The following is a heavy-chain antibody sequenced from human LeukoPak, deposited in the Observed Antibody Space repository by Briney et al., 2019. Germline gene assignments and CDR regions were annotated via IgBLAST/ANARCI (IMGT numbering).Heavy chain of an antibody. CDR3: ARDRESYYDILTGPIGTAYLDY. Sequence: SGGSLRLSCAASGFTFSSYAMHWVRQAPGKGLQYVSAISSNGGSTYYANSVKGRFTISRDNSKNTLYLQMGSLRAEDMAVYYCARDRESYYDILTGPIGTAYLDYWGQGTLVIVSS. CDR2: ISSNGGST. V-gene: IGHV3-64*01. D-gene: IGHD3-9*01. CDR1: GFTFSSYA. J-gene: IGHJ4*02.